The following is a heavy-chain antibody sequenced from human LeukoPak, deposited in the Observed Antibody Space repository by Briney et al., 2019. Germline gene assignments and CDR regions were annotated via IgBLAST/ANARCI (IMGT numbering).Heavy chain of an antibody. D-gene: IGHD4-23*01. CDR2: IYYSGGT. Sequence: KPSETLSLTCTVSGGSISSSSYYWGWIRQPPGKGLEWIGSIYYSGGTYYNPSLKSRVTISVDTSKNQFSLRLSSVTAADTAVYYCARSYGGNSDPFDYWGQGTLVTVSS. J-gene: IGHJ4*02. CDR3: ARSYGGNSDPFDY. V-gene: IGHV4-39*07. CDR1: GGSISSSSYY.